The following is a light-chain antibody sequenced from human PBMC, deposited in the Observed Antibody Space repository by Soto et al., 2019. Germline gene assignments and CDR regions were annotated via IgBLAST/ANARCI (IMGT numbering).Light chain of an antibody. V-gene: IGKV3-20*01. J-gene: IGKJ1*01. CDR2: GAS. CDR1: QSVSSSF. CDR3: QQYGNSPRT. Sequence: EIVLTQSPGTLSLAPGERATLSCRVSQSVSSSFLAWYQQKPGQAPRLLIYGASSRAIGIPDRFSGSGSGTDFTLTISRLDPEDFAVYYCQQYGNSPRTFGQGTKVEVK.